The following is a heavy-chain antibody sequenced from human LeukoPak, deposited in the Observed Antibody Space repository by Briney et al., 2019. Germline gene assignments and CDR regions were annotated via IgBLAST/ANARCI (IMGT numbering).Heavy chain of an antibody. Sequence: PGGSLRLSCAASGVTLSSYSMKWVRQAPGKGLEGVSSISSSSSYIYYADSVKGRFTISRDNAKNSLYLQMNSLRAEDTAVYYCARVYDSREYYFDYWGQGTLVTVSS. J-gene: IGHJ4*02. V-gene: IGHV3-21*01. D-gene: IGHD3-22*01. CDR1: GVTLSSYS. CDR3: ARVYDSREYYFDY. CDR2: ISSSSSYI.